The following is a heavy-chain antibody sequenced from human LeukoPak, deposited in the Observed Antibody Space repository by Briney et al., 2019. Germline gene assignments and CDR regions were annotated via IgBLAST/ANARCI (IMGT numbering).Heavy chain of an antibody. V-gene: IGHV3-7*05. D-gene: IGHD5-12*01. CDR2: IKQEGSEK. CDR1: GFTFSRYW. CDR3: ARHSGYWSFDY. Sequence: GGSLRLSCAGTGFTFSRYWMSWVRLAPGKVLEWVANIKQEGSEKHYVDSVKGRLTISRDNAKNSLYLQINSLRVEDTAVYYCARHSGYWSFDYWGQGTLVTVSS. J-gene: IGHJ4*02.